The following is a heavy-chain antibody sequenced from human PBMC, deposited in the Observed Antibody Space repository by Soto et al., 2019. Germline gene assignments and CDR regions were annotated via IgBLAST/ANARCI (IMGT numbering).Heavy chain of an antibody. D-gene: IGHD6-19*01. V-gene: IGHV4-39*01. CDR1: GGSISISSYY. Sequence: ETLSLTCTVSGGSISISSYYWGWIRQPPGEGLEWIGSIYYSGSTYYNPSLKSRVTISVDTSKNQFSLKLSSVTAADTAVYYCVRLLKQWLVRHWDYGMDVWGQGTTVTVSS. J-gene: IGHJ6*02. CDR2: IYYSGST. CDR3: VRLLKQWLVRHWDYGMDV.